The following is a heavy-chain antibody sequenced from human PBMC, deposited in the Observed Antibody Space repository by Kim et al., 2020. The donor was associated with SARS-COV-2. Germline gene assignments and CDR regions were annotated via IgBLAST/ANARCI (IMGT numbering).Heavy chain of an antibody. CDR3: ARGGNWNALSALDY. D-gene: IGHD1-1*01. CDR1: GGTFSSYA. CDR2: IIPILGIA. Sequence: SSVKVSCKASGGTFSSYAISWVRQAPGQGLEWMGRIIPILGIANYAQKFQGRVTITADKSTSTAYMERSSLRSEDTAGYYCARGGNWNALSALDYWGPGTLVTVSS. V-gene: IGHV1-69*04. J-gene: IGHJ4*02.